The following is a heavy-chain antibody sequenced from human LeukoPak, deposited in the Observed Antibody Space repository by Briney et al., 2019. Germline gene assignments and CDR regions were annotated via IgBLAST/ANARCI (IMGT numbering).Heavy chain of an antibody. CDR2: IYYSGST. J-gene: IGHJ6*02. Sequence: SETLSLTCTVSGGSINSYYWNWIRQPPGKGLEWIGYIYYSGSTIYNPSLKSRVTISVDTSKNQFSLKLSSVTAADTAVYYCARADNYNYYYYGMDVWGQGTTVTVSS. V-gene: IGHV4-59*01. CDR1: GGSINSYY. D-gene: IGHD5-24*01. CDR3: ARADNYNYYYYGMDV.